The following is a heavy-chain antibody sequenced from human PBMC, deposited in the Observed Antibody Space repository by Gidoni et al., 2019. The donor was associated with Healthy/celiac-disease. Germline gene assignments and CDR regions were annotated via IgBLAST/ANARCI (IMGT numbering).Heavy chain of an antibody. CDR1: GGSIRSSSYD. CDR2: IYYSGST. Sequence: QLQLQESGPGLVKPSETLSLTCTVSGGSIRSSSYDWGWIRQPPGKGLEWIGSIYYSGSTYYNPSLKSRVTISVDTSKNQFSLKLSSVTAADTAVYYCARLEWLVAEYYFDYWGQGTLVTVSS. V-gene: IGHV4-39*01. J-gene: IGHJ4*02. D-gene: IGHD6-19*01. CDR3: ARLEWLVAEYYFDY.